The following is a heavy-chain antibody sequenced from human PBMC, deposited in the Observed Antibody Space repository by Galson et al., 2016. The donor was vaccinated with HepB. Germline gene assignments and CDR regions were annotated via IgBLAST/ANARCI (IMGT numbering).Heavy chain of an antibody. D-gene: IGHD4-17*01. CDR1: GFTFSSYA. CDR3: AKRDQLGPMPTVTTDFDY. J-gene: IGHJ4*02. Sequence: SLRLSCAASGFTFSSYAMSWVRQAPGKGLEWVAIIGDSGYGSYYANSVKGRSAVSRDNSKNTLDLQMNSLRAEDTAVYYCAKRDQLGPMPTVTTDFDYWGQGTLVSVSS. CDR2: IGDSGYGS. V-gene: IGHV3-23*01.